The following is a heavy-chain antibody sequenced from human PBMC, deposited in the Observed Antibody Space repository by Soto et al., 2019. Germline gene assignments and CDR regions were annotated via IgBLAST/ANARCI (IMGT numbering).Heavy chain of an antibody. CDR3: ARNYYGSGSYAFDI. Sequence: QVQLVESGGGVVQPGRSLRLSCAASGFTFSSYGMHWVRQAPGKGLECVAVIWYDGSNKYYADSVKGRFTISRDNSKNTLYLQMNSLRAEDTAVYYCARNYYGSGSYAFDIWGQGTMVTVSS. J-gene: IGHJ3*02. CDR1: GFTFSSYG. D-gene: IGHD3-10*01. CDR2: IWYDGSNK. V-gene: IGHV3-33*01.